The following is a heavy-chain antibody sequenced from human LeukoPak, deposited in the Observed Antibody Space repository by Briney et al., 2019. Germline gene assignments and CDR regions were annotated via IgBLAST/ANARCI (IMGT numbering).Heavy chain of an antibody. J-gene: IGHJ6*03. CDR3: ARHAAAGLYYYYYYMDV. CDR2: INHSGST. Sequence: GSLRLSCTASGFTFSSYGMSWIRQPPGKGLEWIGEINHSGSTNYNPSLNSRVTISVDTSKNQFSLKLSSVTAADTAVYYCARHAAAGLYYYYYYMDVWGKGTTVTVSS. V-gene: IGHV4-34*01. D-gene: IGHD6-13*01. CDR1: GFTFSSYG.